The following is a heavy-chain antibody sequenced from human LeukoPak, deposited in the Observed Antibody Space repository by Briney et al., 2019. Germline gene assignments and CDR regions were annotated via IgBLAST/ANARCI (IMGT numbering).Heavy chain of an antibody. V-gene: IGHV4-59*01. CDR1: GGSISSYY. CDR2: IYYSGTT. CDR3: ARGVYIAAAQYGY. Sequence: SETLSLTCTVSGGSISSYYWSWIRQPPGKGLEWIGYIYYSGTTNYNPSLKSRVTISVDTSKNQFSPKLSSVTAADTAVYYCARGVYIAAAQYGYWGQGTLVTVSS. D-gene: IGHD6-13*01. J-gene: IGHJ4*02.